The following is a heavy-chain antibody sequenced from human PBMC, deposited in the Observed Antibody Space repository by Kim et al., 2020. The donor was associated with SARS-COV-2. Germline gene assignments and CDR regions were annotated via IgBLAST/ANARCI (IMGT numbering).Heavy chain of an antibody. D-gene: IGHD2-15*01. V-gene: IGHV1-18*01. CDR3: ARHRAERIVGP. Sequence: TNHAQKLQGRVTMTTDTSTSTVYMELRSLRSDDTAVYYCARHRAERIVGPWGQGTLVTVSS. J-gene: IGHJ5*02. CDR2: T.